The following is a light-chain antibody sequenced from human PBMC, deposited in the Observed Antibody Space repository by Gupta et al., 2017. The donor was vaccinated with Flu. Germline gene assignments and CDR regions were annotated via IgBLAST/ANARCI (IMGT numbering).Light chain of an antibody. V-gene: IGLV3-1*01. CDR2: QDG. CDR3: QAWDSNTANWV. Sequence: GQTANITCSGDKLGNKYVYWYQQKPGQSPVLVIYQDGDRPSGIPERFSGANSANTAALTISGTQAMDEADYYCQAWDSNTANWVFGGGTKVTVL. J-gene: IGLJ3*02. CDR1: KLGNKY.